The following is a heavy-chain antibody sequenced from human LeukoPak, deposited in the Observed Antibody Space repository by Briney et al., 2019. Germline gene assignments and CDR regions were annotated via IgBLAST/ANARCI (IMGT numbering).Heavy chain of an antibody. CDR2: ILQSGGDR. V-gene: IGHV3-23*01. CDR3: AKDTVRGDGYWEFDC. D-gene: IGHD2-21*01. J-gene: IGHJ4*02. CDR1: GFTFNSYA. Sequence: GGSLRLSCAASGFTFNSYAMTWVRQAPGKGLEWVSGILQSGGDRYYSDSVKGRFTVSRDNSKNTLYLQMNSLRVDDTAIYYCAKDTVRGDGYWEFDCWGQGTLVTVSS.